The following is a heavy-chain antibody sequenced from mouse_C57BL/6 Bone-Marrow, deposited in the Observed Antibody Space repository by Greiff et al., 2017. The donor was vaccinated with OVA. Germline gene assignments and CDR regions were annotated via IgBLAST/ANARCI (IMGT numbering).Heavy chain of an antibody. D-gene: IGHD4-1*01. Sequence: EVQLQQSGPELVKPGASVKISCKASGYTFTDYYMNWVKQSHGKSLEWIGDINPNNGGTSYNQKFKGKATLTVDKSSSTAYMELRSLTSEDSAVYYCARGGSNWPGYFDYWGQGTTLTVSS. J-gene: IGHJ2*01. CDR1: GYTFTDYY. CDR2: INPNNGGT. V-gene: IGHV1-26*01. CDR3: ARGGSNWPGYFDY.